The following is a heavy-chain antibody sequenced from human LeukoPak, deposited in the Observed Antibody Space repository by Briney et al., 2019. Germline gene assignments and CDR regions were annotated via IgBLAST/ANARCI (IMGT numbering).Heavy chain of an antibody. CDR1: GFTVSSNY. J-gene: IGHJ3*02. V-gene: IGHV3-30*02. CDR3: AKLSTLVTRPSDAFDI. D-gene: IGHD4-23*01. CDR2: IRYDGSNK. Sequence: GGSLRLSCAASGFTVSSNYMSWVRQAPGKGLEWVALIRYDGSNKYYADSVKGRFTISRDNSKNTLYLQMNSLRAEDTAVYYCAKLSTLVTRPSDAFDIWGQGTMVTVSS.